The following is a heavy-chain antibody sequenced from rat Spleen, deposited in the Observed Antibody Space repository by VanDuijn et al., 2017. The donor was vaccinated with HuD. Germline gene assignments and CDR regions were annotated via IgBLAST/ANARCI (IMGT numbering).Heavy chain of an antibody. J-gene: IGHJ1*01. CDR2: ILYDGSST. D-gene: IGHD3-4*01. CDR1: GFTFSDYA. CDR3: ARHPQLGTFWYFDF. Sequence: EVQLVESGGGLVQPGRSLKLSCAASGFTFSDYAMAWVRQAPKKGLEWVATILYDGSSTYYRDSVKGRFTISRDKAKSSLYLQMDSLRSEDTATYYCARHPQLGTFWYFDFWGPGTMVTVSS. V-gene: IGHV5-17*01.